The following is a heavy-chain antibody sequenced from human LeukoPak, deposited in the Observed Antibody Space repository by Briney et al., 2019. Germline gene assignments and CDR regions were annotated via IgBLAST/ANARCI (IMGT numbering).Heavy chain of an antibody. CDR1: GGSISSYY. J-gene: IGHJ3*02. CDR2: IYYSGST. V-gene: IGHV4-59*01. CDR3: ARDHDAFDI. Sequence: MPSETLSLTCTVSGGSISSYYWSWIRQPPGKGLEWIGYIYYSGSTNYNPSLKSRVTISVDTSKNQFSLKLSSVTAADTAVYHCARDHDAFDIWGQGTMVTVSS.